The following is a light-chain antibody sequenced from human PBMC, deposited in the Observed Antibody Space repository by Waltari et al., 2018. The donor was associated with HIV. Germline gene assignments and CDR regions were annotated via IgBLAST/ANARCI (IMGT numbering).Light chain of an antibody. CDR3: QQYNYWPPYT. CDR2: GAS. CDR1: QTVIGN. J-gene: IGKJ2*01. Sequence: EIVMTQSPATLSVSPVERATLSCRASQTVIGNLAWYQQKPGQAPRLLVYGASARAAGVPARFTGSGSGTEFTLTISTMQSEDVAVYYCQQYNYWPPYTFGQGTKLEIK. V-gene: IGKV3-15*01.